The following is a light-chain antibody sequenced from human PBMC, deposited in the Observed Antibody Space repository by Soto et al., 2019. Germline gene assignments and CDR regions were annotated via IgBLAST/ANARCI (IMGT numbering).Light chain of an antibody. CDR3: QQYGSSPWT. CDR2: GAS. Sequence: EIVLPQSPGTLSLSPGERATLSCRASQSVSSNYLAWYQQKPGQAPRLLIYGASSRATGIPDRFSGSGSGTDFTLAISRLEPDDLAVYYCQQYGSSPWTFGQGTTVEVK. V-gene: IGKV3-20*01. CDR1: QSVSSNY. J-gene: IGKJ1*01.